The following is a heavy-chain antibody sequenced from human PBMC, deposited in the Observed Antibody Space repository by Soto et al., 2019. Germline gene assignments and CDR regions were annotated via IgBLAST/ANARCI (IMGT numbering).Heavy chain of an antibody. CDR1: GFTFSSCA. Sequence: PGGSLRLSCAASGFTFSSCAMGWVRQVPGKGLEWVSDIIDSGRDTYYADAVKGRFTISRDNSKSTLYLQMNSLRAEDTAVYYCGKGRSYYYYYGVDVCGQGTTATVSS. CDR3: GKGRSYYYYYGVDV. CDR2: IIDSGRDT. D-gene: IGHD1-26*01. J-gene: IGHJ6*02. V-gene: IGHV3-23*01.